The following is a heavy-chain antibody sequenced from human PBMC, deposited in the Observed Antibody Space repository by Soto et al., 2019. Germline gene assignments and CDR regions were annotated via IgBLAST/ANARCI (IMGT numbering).Heavy chain of an antibody. CDR3: TRGGHPNKTGH. D-gene: IGHD3-9*01. CDR1: GGSVNIGTYY. V-gene: IGHV4-61*01. CDR2: IHYSGIT. Sequence: QVQLHESGPGLVKPSEILSLTCTVPGGSVNIGTYYWSWIRQPPGKGLEWIGFIHYSGITNHSPPLTGLVTVSAVASKNQSSLKLTSQKTADTAIYYCTRGGHPNKTGHRGQRTLVTASS. J-gene: IGHJ4*02.